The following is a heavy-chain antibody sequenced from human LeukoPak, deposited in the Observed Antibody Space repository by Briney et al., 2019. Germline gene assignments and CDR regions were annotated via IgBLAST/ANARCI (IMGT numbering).Heavy chain of an antibody. CDR1: GFTFRDAW. D-gene: IGHD4-17*01. CDR2: IKSESDGGTR. Sequence: GGSLRLSCAASGFTFRDAWMNWVRQAPGKGPEWIGRIKSESDGGTRDYAAPVKGRFIISRDDSKNTLYLEMNSLKIEDTAVYYVLYGDYEGIYFWGQGTLVTVS. J-gene: IGHJ4*02. CDR3: LYGDYEGIYF. V-gene: IGHV3-15*01.